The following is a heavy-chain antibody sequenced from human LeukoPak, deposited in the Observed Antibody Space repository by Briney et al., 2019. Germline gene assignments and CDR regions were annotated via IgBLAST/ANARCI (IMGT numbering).Heavy chain of an antibody. CDR1: GGSISIISSSTYY. J-gene: IGHJ4*02. D-gene: IGHD6-25*01. CDR2: LYYGENS. V-gene: IGHV4-39*01. Sequence: SETLSLTCTVSGGSISIISSSTYYWGWIRQAPGKGLEWIGSLYYGENSHYNPSLKSRATLSVDTSNNQSSLKLTSVTAADAAVYFCARQLPTAAADTRGYFDYWGQGTVVTVSS. CDR3: ARQLPTAAADTRGYFDY.